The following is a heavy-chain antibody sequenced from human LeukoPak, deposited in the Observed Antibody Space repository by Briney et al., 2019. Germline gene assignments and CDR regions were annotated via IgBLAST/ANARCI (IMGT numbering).Heavy chain of an antibody. CDR1: GYSFTNYW. J-gene: IGHJ4*02. Sequence: GESLKISCKGSGYSFTNYWIGWVRQMPGKGLEWMGSISPHGSDTRYSPSFQGQVTISADKSITTAYLQWSSLKASDTAMYYCARLTSSWSFDYWGQGTLVSVSS. CDR2: ISPHGSDT. CDR3: ARLTSSWSFDY. D-gene: IGHD6-13*01. V-gene: IGHV5-51*01.